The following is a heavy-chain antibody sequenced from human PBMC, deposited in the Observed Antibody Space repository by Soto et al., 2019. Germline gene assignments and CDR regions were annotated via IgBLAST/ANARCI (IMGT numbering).Heavy chain of an antibody. V-gene: IGHV2-5*02. Sequence: QITLKESGPTLVKPTQTLTLTCTFSGFSLTTRGVSVGWIRQPPGKALEWLALIYWDDDKRYCPSLKSRLTLAEDTSKNQVVLTMPNMDPVDTATYFYAHKVDSSGDYFDYWGQGTLVTVSS. D-gene: IGHD6-19*01. J-gene: IGHJ4*02. CDR3: AHKVDSSGDYFDY. CDR1: GFSLTTRGVS. CDR2: IYWDDDK.